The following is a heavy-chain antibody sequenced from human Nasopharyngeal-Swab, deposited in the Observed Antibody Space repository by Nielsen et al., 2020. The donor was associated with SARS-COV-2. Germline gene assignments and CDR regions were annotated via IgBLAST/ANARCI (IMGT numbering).Heavy chain of an antibody. CDR1: GGTFSSYA. D-gene: IGHD6-6*01. V-gene: IGHV1-69*13. J-gene: IGHJ4*02. CDR3: ARGGFPALVDY. Sequence: SVKVSCKASGGTFSSYAISRVRQAPGQGLEWMGGIIPIFGTANYAQKFQGRVAITAHESTSTAYMELSSLRSEDTAVYYCARGGFPALVDYWGQGTLVTVSS. CDR2: IIPIFGTA.